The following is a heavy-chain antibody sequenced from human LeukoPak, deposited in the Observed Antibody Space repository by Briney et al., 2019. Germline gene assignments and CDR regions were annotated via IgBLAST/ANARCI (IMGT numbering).Heavy chain of an antibody. CDR1: GYAFTYYY. J-gene: IGHJ4*02. CDR3: ARGPDSSSPFDY. Sequence: GASVTVSSTPSGYAFTYYYIHWVRHAPGQGLGWMGWVNPNTGSTNYAQKFQGRVTITRNTSISTAYMELSSLRSEDTAVYYCARGPDSSSPFDYWGQGTLVTVSS. CDR2: VNPNTGST. D-gene: IGHD6-6*01. V-gene: IGHV1-8*03.